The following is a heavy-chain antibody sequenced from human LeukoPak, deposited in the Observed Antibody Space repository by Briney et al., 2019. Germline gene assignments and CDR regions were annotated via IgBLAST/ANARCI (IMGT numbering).Heavy chain of an antibody. CDR1: GFSLSNARMG. J-gene: IGHJ4*02. V-gene: IGHV2-26*01. CDR2: IFSNGEK. CDR3: ARIGQGDFWSGYYTSYYFDY. Sequence: SGPVLVKPTETLTLTCTVSGFSLSNARMGVSWIRQPPGKALEWLAHIFSNGEKSYSTSLKSRLTISKDTSKSQVVLTMTNMDPVDTATYYCARIGQGDFWSGYYTSYYFDYWGQGTLVTVSS. D-gene: IGHD3-3*01.